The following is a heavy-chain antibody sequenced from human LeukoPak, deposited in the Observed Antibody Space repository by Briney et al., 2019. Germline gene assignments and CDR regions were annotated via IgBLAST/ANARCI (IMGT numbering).Heavy chain of an antibody. CDR1: GGSFSSTSYY. J-gene: IGHJ4*02. CDR3: AREMKEYYFDY. V-gene: IGHV4-39*07. CDR2: VYYTGTT. Sequence: PSETPSLTCTVSGGSFSSTSYYWGWIRQPPGKGLEWIGSVYYTGTTYYNPSLKSRVTISIDTSKNRFSLMVSSVTAADTAVYYCAREMKEYYFDYWGQGTLVPVSS.